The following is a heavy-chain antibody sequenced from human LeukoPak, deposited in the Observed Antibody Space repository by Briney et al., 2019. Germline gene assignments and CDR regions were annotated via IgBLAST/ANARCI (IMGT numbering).Heavy chain of an antibody. V-gene: IGHV4-59*11. CDR2: IYYSGST. J-gene: IGHJ6*03. CDR3: ARAAQGRSNKYYYYYMDV. CDR1: GGSISSHN. D-gene: IGHD1-26*01. Sequence: SETLSLTCTVSGGSISSHNWNWIRQPPGKGLEWIGYIYYSGSTNYNPSLKSRVTISVDTSKNQFSLKLSSVTAADTAVYYCARAAQGRSNKYYYYYMDVWGKGTTVTVSS.